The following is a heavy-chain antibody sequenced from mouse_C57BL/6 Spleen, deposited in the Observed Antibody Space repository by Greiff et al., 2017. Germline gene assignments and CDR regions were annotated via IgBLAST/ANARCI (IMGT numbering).Heavy chain of an antibody. CDR3: TRGYYGSFDY. J-gene: IGHJ2*01. Sequence: EVQLVESGGGLVKPGGSLKLSCAASGFTFSDYGMHWVRQAPEKGLEWVAYISTGSRTIYYADTVKGRFTISRYNAKNTLFLQMTSLRSEDTAMYYCTRGYYGSFDYWGQGTTLTVAS. CDR2: ISTGSRTI. CDR1: GFTFSDYG. D-gene: IGHD1-1*01. V-gene: IGHV5-17*01.